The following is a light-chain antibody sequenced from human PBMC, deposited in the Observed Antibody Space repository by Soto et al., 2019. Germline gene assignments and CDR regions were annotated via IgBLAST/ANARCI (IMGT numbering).Light chain of an antibody. V-gene: IGKV1-39*01. CDR1: QGISSY. CDR2: AAS. Sequence: DIQMTQSPSSLSASVGDRVTITCRASQGISSYLNWYQQKPGEAPKLLIYAASSLQSGVPSRFSGSGSGTDFTLTISSLQPEDFATYYCQQSYSTPLTFGGGTKVDIK. J-gene: IGKJ4*01. CDR3: QQSYSTPLT.